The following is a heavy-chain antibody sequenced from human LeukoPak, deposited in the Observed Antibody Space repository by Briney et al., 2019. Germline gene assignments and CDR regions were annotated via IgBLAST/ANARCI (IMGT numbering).Heavy chain of an antibody. J-gene: IGHJ6*02. CDR3: ARDRARIAAAGTIVTYGMDV. V-gene: IGHV4-34*01. Sequence: PSETLSLTCAVYGGSFSGYDWSWIRQPPGKGLEWIGEINHSGSTNYNPSLKSRVTISVDTSKNQFSLKLSSVTAADTAVYYCARDRARIAAAGTIVTYGMDVWGQGTTVTVSS. CDR2: INHSGST. D-gene: IGHD6-13*01. CDR1: GGSFSGYD.